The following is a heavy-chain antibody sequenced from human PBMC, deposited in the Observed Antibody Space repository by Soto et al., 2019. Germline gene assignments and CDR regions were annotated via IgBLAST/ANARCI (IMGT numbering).Heavy chain of an antibody. CDR3: AREVSPGIAAAGHCDAFDI. CDR2: ISAYNGNT. V-gene: IGHV1-18*01. J-gene: IGHJ3*02. Sequence: WKTASSTFPRSGLSLVRQALLQGLKWMGWISAYNGNTNYAQKLQGRVTMTTETSTSTAYMELRSLRSDDTAVYYCAREVSPGIAAAGHCDAFDIWGQGTMVTVSS. D-gene: IGHD6-13*01. CDR1: SSTFPRSG.